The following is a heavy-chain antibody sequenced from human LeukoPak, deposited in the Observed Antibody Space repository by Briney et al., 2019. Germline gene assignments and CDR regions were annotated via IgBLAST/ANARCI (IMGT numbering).Heavy chain of an antibody. Sequence: SVKVSCKASGGTFGNYAISWLRQAPGQGLDWMGMIIPIFGTANYAQKFQGRVTIITDESTSAAYIEASSLRSEDTAVYYCARDRLKAQTPMIVVEPFDYWGQGTLVTVSS. D-gene: IGHD3-22*01. CDR3: ARDRLKAQTPMIVVEPFDY. J-gene: IGHJ4*02. V-gene: IGHV1-69*05. CDR1: GGTFGNYA. CDR2: IIPIFGTA.